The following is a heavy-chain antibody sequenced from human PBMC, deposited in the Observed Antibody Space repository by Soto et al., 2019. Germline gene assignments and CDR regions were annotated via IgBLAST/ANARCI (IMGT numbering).Heavy chain of an antibody. D-gene: IGHD6-13*01. CDR2: ISGYNGNT. CDR3: ARAPRSSSSWYGVY. CDR1: GYTFTSYG. J-gene: IGHJ4*02. V-gene: IGHV1-18*04. Sequence: QVPLVQSGAEVKKPGASVKVSCKASGYTFTSYGISWVRQAPGQGLEWMGWISGYNGNTNYAQNLQGRVTMTTDTSTSTVYMEMRSLRSDDTAIYYCARAPRSSSSWYGVYWGQGTLVTVSS.